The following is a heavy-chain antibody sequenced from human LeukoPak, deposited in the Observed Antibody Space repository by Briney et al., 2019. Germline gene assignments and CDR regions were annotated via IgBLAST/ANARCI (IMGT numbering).Heavy chain of an antibody. D-gene: IGHD3-10*01. CDR2: IIPIFGTA. CDR3: ARDRLLWFGELLAGNWFDP. V-gene: IGHV1-69*13. J-gene: IGHJ5*02. Sequence: SVKVSCKASGYTFTSYGISWVRQAPGQGLEWMGGIIPIFGTANYAQKFQGRVTITADESTSTAYMELSSLRSEDTAVYYCARDRLLWFGELLAGNWFDPWGQGTLVAVSS. CDR1: GYTFTSYG.